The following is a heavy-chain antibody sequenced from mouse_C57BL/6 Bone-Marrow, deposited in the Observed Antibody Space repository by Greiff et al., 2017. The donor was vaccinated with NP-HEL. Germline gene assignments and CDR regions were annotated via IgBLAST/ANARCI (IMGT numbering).Heavy chain of an antibody. V-gene: IGHV2-6-1*01. CDR3: ARQGPKDYAMDY. CDR2: LWRAGST. Sequence: VQVVESGPGLVAPSQSLSITCTVSVFSLTSSGVHWVRPPPGTGLAWLVVLWRAGSTTSNSALKSRLSSSKDNSKSQVFLKMNSLQTDDTAMDYCARQGPKDYAMDYWGQGTSVTVSS. J-gene: IGHJ4*01. CDR1: VFSLTSSG.